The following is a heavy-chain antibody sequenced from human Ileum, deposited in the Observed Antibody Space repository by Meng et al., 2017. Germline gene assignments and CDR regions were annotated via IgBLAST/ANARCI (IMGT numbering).Heavy chain of an antibody. CDR1: GFTFSSYW. D-gene: IGHD3-3*01. CDR3: ARDLSRYDFWSGYSPLYGMDV. V-gene: IGHV3-7*01. J-gene: IGHJ6*02. CDR2: IKQDGSEK. Sequence: GESLKISCAASGFTFSSYWMSWVRQAPGKGLEWVANIKQDGSEKYYVDSVKGRFTISRDNAKNSLYLQMNSLRAEDTAMYYCARDLSRYDFWSGYSPLYGMDVWGQGTTVTVSS.